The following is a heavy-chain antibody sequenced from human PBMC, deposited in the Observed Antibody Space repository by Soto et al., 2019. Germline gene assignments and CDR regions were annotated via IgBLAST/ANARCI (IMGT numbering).Heavy chain of an antibody. CDR3: ARGRYSRASHYFDY. Sequence: SETLSLTCAVYGGSFSGYYWSWIRQPPGKGLEWIGEINHSGSTNYNPSLKSRVTISVDTSKNQFSLKLSSVTAADTAVYYCARGRYSRASHYFDYWGQGTLVTVSS. V-gene: IGHV4-34*01. J-gene: IGHJ4*02. CDR2: INHSGST. D-gene: IGHD4-4*01. CDR1: GGSFSGYY.